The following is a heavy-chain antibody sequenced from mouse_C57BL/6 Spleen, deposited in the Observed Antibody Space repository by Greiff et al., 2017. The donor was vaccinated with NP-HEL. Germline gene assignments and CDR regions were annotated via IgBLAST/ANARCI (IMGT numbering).Heavy chain of an antibody. CDR3: ARYDYYAKDY. Sequence: EVKLVESGGGLVKPGGSLKLSCAASGFTFSDYGMHWVRQAPEKGLEWVAYISSGSSTIYYADTVKGRFTISRDNAKNTLFLQMTSLRSEETAMYYWARYDYYAKDYWGQGTSGTGSS. J-gene: IGHJ4*01. CDR1: GFTFSDYG. V-gene: IGHV5-17*01. CDR2: ISSGSSTI.